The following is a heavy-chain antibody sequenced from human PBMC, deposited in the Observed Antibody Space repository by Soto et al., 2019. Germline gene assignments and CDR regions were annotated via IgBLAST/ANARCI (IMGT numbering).Heavy chain of an antibody. CDR2: IIPIFGTA. V-gene: IGHV1-69*01. J-gene: IGHJ6*02. D-gene: IGHD3-10*01. Sequence: KGLEWMGGIIPIFGTANYAQKFQGRVTITADESTSTAYMELSSLRSEDTAVYYCARTSRGRYYGSGSYYYYGMDVWGQGTTVTVSS. CDR3: ARTSRGRYYGSGSYYYYGMDV.